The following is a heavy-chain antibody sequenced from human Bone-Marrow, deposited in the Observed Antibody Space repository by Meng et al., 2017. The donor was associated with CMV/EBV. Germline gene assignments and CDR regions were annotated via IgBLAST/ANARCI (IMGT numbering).Heavy chain of an antibody. J-gene: IGHJ6*02. CDR2: ISYDGSNK. Sequence: LSLTCAASGFTFSSYAMHWVRQAPGKGLEWVAVISYDGSNKYYADSVKGRFTISRDNSKNTLYLQMNSLRAEDTAVYYCARETVVPAAIEGVYYYYYGMDVWGQGTTVTVSS. CDR1: GFTFSSYA. V-gene: IGHV3-30*14. D-gene: IGHD2-2*02. CDR3: ARETVVPAAIEGVYYYYYGMDV.